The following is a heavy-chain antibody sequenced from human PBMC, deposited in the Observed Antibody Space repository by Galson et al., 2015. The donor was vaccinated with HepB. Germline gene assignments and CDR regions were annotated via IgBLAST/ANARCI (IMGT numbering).Heavy chain of an antibody. V-gene: IGHV3-30*04. CDR2: ISFDGSNK. Sequence: SLRLSCAASGFIFSNYAMHWVRQAPGKGLEWVAVISFDGSNKYHADYVKGRFTISRDKSKDTLNLQMNSLRVEDTAVYYCARDFMFGDYSHGFDMWGQGTMVTVSS. CDR3: ARDFMFGDYSHGFDM. D-gene: IGHD3-10*02. CDR1: GFIFSNYA. J-gene: IGHJ3*02.